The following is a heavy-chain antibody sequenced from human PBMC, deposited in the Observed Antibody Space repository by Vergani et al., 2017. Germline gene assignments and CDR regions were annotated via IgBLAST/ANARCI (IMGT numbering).Heavy chain of an antibody. CDR3: ARLVVAGNWFDP. D-gene: IGHD6-19*01. CDR1: GFTFSSYS. Sequence: EVQLVESGGGLVKPGGSLRLSCAASGFTFSSYSMNWVRQAPGKGLEWVSSISSSSSYLYYADSVKGRFTISRDNAKNSLYLQMNSLRAEDTAVYYCARLVVAGNWFDPWGQGTLVTVSS. J-gene: IGHJ5*02. CDR2: ISSSSSYL. V-gene: IGHV3-21*01.